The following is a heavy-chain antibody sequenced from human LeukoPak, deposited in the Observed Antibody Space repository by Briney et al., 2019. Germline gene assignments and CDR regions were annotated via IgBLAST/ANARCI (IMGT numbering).Heavy chain of an antibody. J-gene: IGHJ5*02. Sequence: SETLSLTCTVSGGSISSYCWSWIRQPPGKGLEWIGYIYYSGSTNYNPSLKSRVTISVDTSKNQFSLKLSSVTAADTAVYYCARVHQIVGATRDVWFDPWGQGTLVTVTS. V-gene: IGHV4-59*01. CDR3: ARVHQIVGATRDVWFDP. D-gene: IGHD1-26*01. CDR2: IYYSGST. CDR1: GGSISSYC.